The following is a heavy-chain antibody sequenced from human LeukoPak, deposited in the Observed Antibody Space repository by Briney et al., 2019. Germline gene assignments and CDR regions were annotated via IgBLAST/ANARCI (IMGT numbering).Heavy chain of an antibody. CDR2: FDPEDGET. CDR3: ATTRGYSYALDY. V-gene: IGHV1-24*01. Sequence: ASVKVSCKVSGYTLTELSMHWVRQALGKGLEWMGGFDPEDGETIYAQKFQGRVTMTEDTSTDTAYMELSSLRSEDTAVYYCATTRGYSYALDYWGQGTLVTVSS. J-gene: IGHJ4*02. D-gene: IGHD5-18*01. CDR1: GYTLTELS.